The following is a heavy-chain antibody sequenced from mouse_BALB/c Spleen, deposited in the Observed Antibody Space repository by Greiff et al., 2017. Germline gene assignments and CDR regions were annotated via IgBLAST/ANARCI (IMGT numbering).Heavy chain of an antibody. CDR1: GFTFTDYY. Sequence: EVKLMESGGGLVQPGGSLRLSCATSGFTFTDYYMSWVRQPPGKALEWLGFIRNKANGYTTEYSASVKGRFTISRDNSQSILYLQMNTLRAEDSATYDCARDEDPFAYWGQGTLVTVSA. CDR2: IRNKANGYTT. J-gene: IGHJ3*01. CDR3: ARDEDPFAY. V-gene: IGHV7-3*02.